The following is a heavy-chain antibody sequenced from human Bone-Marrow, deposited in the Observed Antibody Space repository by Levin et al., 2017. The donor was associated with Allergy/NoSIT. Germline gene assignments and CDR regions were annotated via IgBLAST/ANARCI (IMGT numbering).Heavy chain of an antibody. CDR1: GFTFDDYA. Sequence: LSLTCAASGFTFDDYAMHWVRQAPGKGLEWVSGISWNSGSIGYADSVKGRFTISRDNAKNSLYLQMNSLRAEDTALYYCAKDSRQRFLEWFPYYYYYYGMDVWGQGTTVTVSS. CDR3: AKDSRQRFLEWFPYYYYYYGMDV. V-gene: IGHV3-9*01. J-gene: IGHJ6*02. D-gene: IGHD3-3*01. CDR2: ISWNSGSI.